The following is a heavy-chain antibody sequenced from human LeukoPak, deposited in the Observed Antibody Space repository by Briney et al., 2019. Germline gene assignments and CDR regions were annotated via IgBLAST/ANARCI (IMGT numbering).Heavy chain of an antibody. CDR2: ISKDGSNK. CDR1: GFTFSTFC. Sequence: GGSLRLSCTASGFTFSTFCMHCVRQAPGKGLEWVAVISKDGSNKDYADSVKGRFTISRDNTKNTMDLELNSLRPEDTAVYYCAKDPLTAMISGISHPWGQSTLVSVSS. CDR3: AKDPLTAMISGISHP. J-gene: IGHJ5*02. V-gene: IGHV3-30*18. D-gene: IGHD2-21*02.